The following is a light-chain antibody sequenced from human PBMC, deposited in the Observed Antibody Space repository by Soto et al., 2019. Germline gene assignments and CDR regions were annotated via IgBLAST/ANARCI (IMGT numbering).Light chain of an antibody. J-gene: IGKJ5*01. Sequence: DIQMTQSPSTLSGSVGDRVTITCRASQTLSSWLAWYQQKPGKVPKLLIYKASRLESGVPSRFSGSGSGTEFTLIISSLQSEDFAVYYCQQYNNWPLITFGQGTRLEIK. V-gene: IGKV1-5*03. CDR2: KAS. CDR3: QQYNNWPLIT. CDR1: QTLSSW.